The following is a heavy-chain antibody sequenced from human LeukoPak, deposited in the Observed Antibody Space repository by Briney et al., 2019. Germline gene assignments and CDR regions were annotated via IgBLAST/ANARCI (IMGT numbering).Heavy chain of an antibody. CDR3: ARKNDFEI. Sequence: SETLPLTCSVSGGSISSDHWNWIRRTPGKGLEWIGCIYYSGRTYYNPSLKSRVTISVDMSKSQFSLRLTSVTAADTAVYYCARKNDFEIWGQGTLVTVSS. CDR2: IYYSGRT. J-gene: IGHJ3*02. D-gene: IGHD2/OR15-2a*01. V-gene: IGHV4-59*01. CDR1: GGSISSDH.